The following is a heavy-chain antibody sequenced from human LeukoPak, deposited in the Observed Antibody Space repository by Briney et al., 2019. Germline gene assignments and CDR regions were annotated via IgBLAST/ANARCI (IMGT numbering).Heavy chain of an antibody. V-gene: IGHV4-34*01. D-gene: IGHD6-13*01. Sequence: SENLSLTCAVYGGSFSGYYWSWIRQPPGKGLEWIGEINHSGSTNYNPSLKSRVTISVDTSKNQFSLKLSSVTAADTAVYYCARGGGAAAGPLDYWGQGTLVTVSS. CDR3: ARGGGAAAGPLDY. CDR1: GGSFSGYY. CDR2: INHSGST. J-gene: IGHJ4*02.